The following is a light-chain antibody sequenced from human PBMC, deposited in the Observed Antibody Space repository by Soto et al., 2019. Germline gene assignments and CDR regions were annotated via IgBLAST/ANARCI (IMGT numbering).Light chain of an antibody. CDR1: SSDVGSYNL. Sequence: QSALTQPATVSGSPGQSITISCTGTSSDVGSYNLVSWYQQHPGKAPKLMIYEGSKRPSGVSNRFSGSKSANTASLTISGLQAADEADYYCCSYAGSSTHVVFGGGTKLTVL. V-gene: IGLV2-23*01. CDR2: EGS. J-gene: IGLJ2*01. CDR3: CSYAGSSTHVV.